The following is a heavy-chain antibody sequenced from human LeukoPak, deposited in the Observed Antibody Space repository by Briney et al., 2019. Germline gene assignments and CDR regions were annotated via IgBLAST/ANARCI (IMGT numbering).Heavy chain of an antibody. V-gene: IGHV1-69*13. Sequence: SVKVSCKASGYTFTSYAISWVRQAPGQGPEWMGGIIPIFGTANYARKFQGRVTITADESTSTAYMELSSLRSEDTAVYYCARDLYCSGGSCYSSLDHWGQGTLVTVSS. CDR1: GYTFTSYA. CDR3: ARDLYCSGGSCYSSLDH. D-gene: IGHD2-15*01. J-gene: IGHJ5*02. CDR2: IIPIFGTA.